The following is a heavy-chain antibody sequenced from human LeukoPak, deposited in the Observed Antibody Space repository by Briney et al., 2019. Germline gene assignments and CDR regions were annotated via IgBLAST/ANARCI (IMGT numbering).Heavy chain of an antibody. CDR1: GFSFTNA. D-gene: IGHD3-16*01. J-gene: IGHJ4*02. CDR2: ISDSGDAT. Sequence: PGGSLRLSCAASGFSFTNAMSWVRQAPGKWLEWLSAISDSGDATYYADSVKGRFTISRDNSKKTLYLQMDSLRAEDTAVYYCAKHGGDYWGQGTQVTVSS. V-gene: IGHV3-23*01. CDR3: AKHGGDY.